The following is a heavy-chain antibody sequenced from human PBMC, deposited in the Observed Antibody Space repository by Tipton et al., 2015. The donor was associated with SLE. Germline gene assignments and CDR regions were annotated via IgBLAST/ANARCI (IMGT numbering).Heavy chain of an antibody. Sequence: SLRLSCAASGFTFDDYAMHWVRQAPGKGLEWVSGISWNSGNIDYADSVKGRFTISRDNAKNSLYLQMNSLRAEDTALYYCAKDPTMVQGVIMGGEFDYWGQGTLVTVSP. CDR1: GFTFDDYA. CDR3: AKDPTMVQGVIMGGEFDY. D-gene: IGHD3-10*01. J-gene: IGHJ4*02. V-gene: IGHV3-9*01. CDR2: ISWNSGNI.